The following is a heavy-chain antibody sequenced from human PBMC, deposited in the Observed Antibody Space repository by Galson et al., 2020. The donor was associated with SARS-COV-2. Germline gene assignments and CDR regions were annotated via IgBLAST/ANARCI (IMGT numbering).Heavy chain of an antibody. CDR2: MNPKSGGT. V-gene: IGHV1-2*02. CDR1: GYTFTGYY. J-gene: IGHJ4*02. D-gene: IGHD2-15*01. Sequence: ASVKVSCKASGYTFTGYYIHWVRPAPAQGLEWMGWMNPKSGGTNYVQNFQGRVTMTWDTSITTAYMELSRLRSHDTAVYYCASDCSGGSGSIKDIAGFEYWGQGTLVTVSA. CDR3: ASDCSGGSGSIKDIAGFEY.